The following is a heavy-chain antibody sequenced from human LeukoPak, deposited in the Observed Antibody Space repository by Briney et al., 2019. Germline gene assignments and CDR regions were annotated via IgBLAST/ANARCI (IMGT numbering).Heavy chain of an antibody. CDR2: IRYDGSNK. V-gene: IGHV3-30*02. CDR3: AKAHGITMIVVVISGFDY. D-gene: IGHD3-22*01. Sequence: GGSLRLSCAASGFTFSSYGVHWVRQAPGKGLEWVAFIRYDGSNKYYADSVKGRFTISRDNSKNTLYLQMNSLRAEDTAVYYCAKAHGITMIVVVISGFDYWGQGTLVTVSS. J-gene: IGHJ4*02. CDR1: GFTFSSYG.